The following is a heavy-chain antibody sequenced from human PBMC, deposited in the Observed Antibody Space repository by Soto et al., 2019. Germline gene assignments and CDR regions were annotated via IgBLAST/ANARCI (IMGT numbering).Heavy chain of an antibody. J-gene: IGHJ3*02. CDR2: IKQDGSEK. V-gene: IGHV3-7*01. CDR3: AIPYSSSWWDAFDI. D-gene: IGHD6-13*01. Sequence: EVQLVESGGGLVQPGGSLRLSCAASGFTFSSYWMSWVRQAPGKGLEWVANIKQDGSEKYYVDSVKGRFTISRDNAKNSLYLQMNSLRAEDTAVYYCAIPYSSSWWDAFDIWGQGTMVTVSS. CDR1: GFTFSSYW.